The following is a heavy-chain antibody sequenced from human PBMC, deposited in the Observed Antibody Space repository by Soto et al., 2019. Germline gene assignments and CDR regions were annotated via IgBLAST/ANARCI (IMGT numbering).Heavy chain of an antibody. Sequence: EVQLLESGGGLVQPGGALRLSCAASGFTFSSYAMSWVRQAPGKGREWVSAISGSGGSTYYADSVKGRFTISRDTSKNTLYLQMNSLRAEDTAVYYCAKAFTIFGVDFDYWGQGTLVTVSS. J-gene: IGHJ4*02. CDR2: ISGSGGST. CDR3: AKAFTIFGVDFDY. D-gene: IGHD3-3*01. CDR1: GFTFSSYA. V-gene: IGHV3-23*01.